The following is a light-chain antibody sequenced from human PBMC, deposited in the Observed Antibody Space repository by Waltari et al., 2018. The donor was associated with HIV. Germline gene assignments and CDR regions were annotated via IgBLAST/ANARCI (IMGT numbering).Light chain of an antibody. CDR2: FND. CDR3: QSYDSGLNGPV. CDR1: TSNIGANCD. Sequence: QSVLTQPPSVSGDPGPRVIISCTENTSNIGANCDVHWYLTLPGSSPKLLMVFNDNRPSGVPARFSGSKSGASASLAITKLQAEDEAVYYCQSYDSGLNGPVFGGGTKLTVL. J-gene: IGLJ2*01. V-gene: IGLV1-40*01.